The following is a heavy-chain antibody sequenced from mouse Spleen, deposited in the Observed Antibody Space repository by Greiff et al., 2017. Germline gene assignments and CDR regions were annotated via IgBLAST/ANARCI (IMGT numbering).Heavy chain of an antibody. CDR2: IWSGGST. CDR3: ARLGRDYAMDY. V-gene: IGHV2-2*02. D-gene: IGHD4-1*01. J-gene: IGHJ4*01. Sequence: VKLMESGPGLVQPSQSLSITCTVSGFSLTSYGVHWVRQSPGKGLEWLGVIWSGGSTDYNAAFISRLSISKDNSKSQVFFKMNSLQANDTAIYYCARLGRDYAMDYWGQGTSVTVSS. CDR1: GFSLTSYG.